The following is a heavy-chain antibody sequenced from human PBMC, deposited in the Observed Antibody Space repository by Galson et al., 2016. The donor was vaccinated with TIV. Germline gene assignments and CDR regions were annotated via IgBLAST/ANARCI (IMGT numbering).Heavy chain of an antibody. CDR2: INPSTGGA. Sequence: SVKVSCKASGYTFSDYHIHWVRQAPGQGLEWMGWINPSTGGAIFAQKFQARVTMTRDTSISTAYMELSRVIPDDTAVYYCAREYGANTGFDYWGQGTLVTVSS. V-gene: IGHV1-2*02. CDR1: GYTFSDYH. D-gene: IGHD4-23*01. J-gene: IGHJ4*02. CDR3: AREYGANTGFDY.